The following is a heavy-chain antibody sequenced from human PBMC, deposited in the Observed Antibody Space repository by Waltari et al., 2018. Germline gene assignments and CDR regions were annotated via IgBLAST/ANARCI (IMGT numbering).Heavy chain of an antibody. J-gene: IGHJ5*02. CDR3: ARGRDVFANFDYNWFDP. CDR1: GYTFINYE. V-gene: IGHV1-8*02. CDR2: VKPNSGAT. D-gene: IGHD3-3*01. Sequence: QVQLVQSGAEVLRPGASVKVSCQASGYTFINYEINWVRQAAGQGLEWMGGVKPNSGATAYAQKFQGRSTMTWATSISTAYMELSNLRSDDTAVLYCARGRDVFANFDYNWFDPWGQGTLVTVSS.